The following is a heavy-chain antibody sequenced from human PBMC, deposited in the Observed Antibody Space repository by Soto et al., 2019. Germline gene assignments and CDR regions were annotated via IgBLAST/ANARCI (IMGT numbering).Heavy chain of an antibody. D-gene: IGHD6-19*01. CDR3: ARNVVQSSGFTDY. V-gene: IGHV4-39*01. CDR2: IYYSGST. J-gene: IGHJ4*02. CDR1: GGSISSSSYY. Sequence: SETLSLTCAVCGGSISSSSYYGGWLPQPPGKELEWIGSIYYSGSTYYNPSLKSRVTISVDTSENQFTLKLSSVSAADTAVYYRARNVVQSSGFTDYWGQGTLVTVSS.